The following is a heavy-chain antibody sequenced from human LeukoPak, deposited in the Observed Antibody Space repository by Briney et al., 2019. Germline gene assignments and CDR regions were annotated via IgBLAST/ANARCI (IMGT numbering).Heavy chain of an antibody. CDR2: ISSSSSYI. J-gene: IGHJ4*02. Sequence: GRSLRLSCTASGFTFSAFAIHWVRQAPGKGLEWVSSISSSSSYIYYADSVKGRFTISRDNAKNSLYLQMNSLRAEDTAVYYCARSSLRFFDYWGQGTLVTVSS. CDR1: GFTFSAFA. CDR3: ARSSLRFFDY. V-gene: IGHV3-21*01. D-gene: IGHD4-17*01.